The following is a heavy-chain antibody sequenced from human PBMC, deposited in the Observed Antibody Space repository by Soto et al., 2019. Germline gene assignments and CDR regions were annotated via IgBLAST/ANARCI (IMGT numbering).Heavy chain of an antibody. J-gene: IGHJ6*02. CDR3: AKDYGDWTGLYYYGMDV. V-gene: IGHV3-33*06. D-gene: IGHD4-17*01. Sequence: PGGSLRLSCAASGFTFSSYGMHWVRQAPGKGLEWVAVIWYNGSDKKFADSVKGRFTISRDNSEKTLYLQMNSLRAEDTAVYCCAKDYGDWTGLYYYGMDVWGQGTTVTVSS. CDR2: IWYNGSDK. CDR1: GFTFSSYG.